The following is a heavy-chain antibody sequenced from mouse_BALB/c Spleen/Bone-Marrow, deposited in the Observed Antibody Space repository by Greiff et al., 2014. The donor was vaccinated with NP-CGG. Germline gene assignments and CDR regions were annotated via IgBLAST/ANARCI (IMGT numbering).Heavy chain of an antibody. J-gene: IGHJ1*01. V-gene: IGHV14-3*02. CDR3: ARQEFAIYWYFDV. CDR2: IDPANGNT. CDR1: GFNIKDTY. D-gene: IGHD1-3*01. Sequence: VQLQQSGAELVKPGASVKLSCSASGFNIKDTYMHWVKQRPEQGLEWIGRIDPANGNTKYDPRFQDKATITADTSSNKVDLQLSSLTFEDTAVYYCARQEFAIYWYFDVWGAGTTVTVSS.